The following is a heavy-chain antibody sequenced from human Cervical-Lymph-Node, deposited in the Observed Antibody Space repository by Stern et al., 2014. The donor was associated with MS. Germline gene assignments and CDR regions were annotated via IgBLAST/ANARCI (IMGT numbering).Heavy chain of an antibody. D-gene: IGHD6-13*01. CDR3: ALSSETSDRWYSLGYDL. V-gene: IGHV1-69*01. CDR2: TFPVFGAR. CDR1: GGSLSKFP. J-gene: IGHJ5*02. Sequence: QMPLVQYGAEVTKPASSVKVSCKVSGGSLSKFPSSVGRLAPGPGLDLMGGTFPVFGAREYAKEFRGRVTITADVSTSTVYMELSSLRSDDTAVYYCALSSETSDRWYSLGYDLWGQGTLVTVSS.